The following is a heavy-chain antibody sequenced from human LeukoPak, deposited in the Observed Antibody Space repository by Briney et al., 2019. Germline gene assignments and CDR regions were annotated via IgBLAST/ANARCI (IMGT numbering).Heavy chain of an antibody. CDR3: ARESGAQGYYYYGMDV. D-gene: IGHD4-17*01. V-gene: IGHV3-21*01. Sequence: PGGSLRLSCAASGFIFSSYTMNWVRQAPGKGLEWVSSISSSSSYIYYADSVKGRFTISRDNAKNSLYLQMNSLRAEDTAVYYCARESGAQGYYYYGMDVWGQGTTVTVSS. J-gene: IGHJ6*02. CDR2: ISSSSSYI. CDR1: GFIFSSYT.